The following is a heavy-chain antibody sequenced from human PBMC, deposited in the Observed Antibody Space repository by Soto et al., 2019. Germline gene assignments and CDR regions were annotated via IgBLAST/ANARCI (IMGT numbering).Heavy chain of an antibody. Sequence: EVQLVESGGGLVQPGGSLRLSCAASGFTFSSYWMSWVRQVPGKGLEWVANIKQDGSEKYYVDSVKGRFTISRDNAKNSLYLQMNSLRAEDTAVYYCARERAYDYVWGSYRYYYFDYWGQGTLVTVSS. J-gene: IGHJ4*02. CDR2: IKQDGSEK. CDR3: ARERAYDYVWGSYRYYYFDY. V-gene: IGHV3-7*03. D-gene: IGHD3-16*02. CDR1: GFTFSSYW.